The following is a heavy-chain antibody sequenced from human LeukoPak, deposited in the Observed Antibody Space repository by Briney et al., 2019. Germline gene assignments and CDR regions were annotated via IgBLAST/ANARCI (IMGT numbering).Heavy chain of an antibody. CDR2: IYYSGST. Sequence: SETLSLTCTVSGGSISSYYWSWIRQPPGKGLEWIGYIYYSGSTNYNPSLKSRVTISVDTSKNQFSLKLTSVTAADTAVYYCTRAGRRSSRNDAFDIWGQGTRVTVSS. CDR1: GGSISSYY. CDR3: TRAGRRSSRNDAFDI. V-gene: IGHV4-59*01. J-gene: IGHJ3*02. D-gene: IGHD6-13*01.